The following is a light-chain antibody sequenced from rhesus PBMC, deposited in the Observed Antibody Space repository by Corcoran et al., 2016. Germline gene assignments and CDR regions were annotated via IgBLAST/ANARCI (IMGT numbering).Light chain of an antibody. J-gene: IGKJ4*01. CDR3: QQHYSWPLT. V-gene: IGKV3-17*03. Sequence: IVMTQSPATLSLSPGERATLSCRAGRSVSNNLGWYQQKPGQAPKVHIYDAASRAPGIPYRFSGRGSGTEFTLTISSREPEDVGVYFCQQHYSWPLTFGGGTKVELK. CDR1: RSVSNN. CDR2: DAA.